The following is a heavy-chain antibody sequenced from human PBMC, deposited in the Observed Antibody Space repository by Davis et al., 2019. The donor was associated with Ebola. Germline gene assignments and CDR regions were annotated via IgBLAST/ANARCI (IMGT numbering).Heavy chain of an antibody. CDR1: GFTFGDYA. V-gene: IGHV3-23*01. J-gene: IGHJ6*02. Sequence: PGGSLRLSCAASGFTFGDYAMTWVRQAPGKGLEWVSVISGSAGVIYHADSVKGRFTISRDNSKNTVSLQMNSLRVEDTALYYCARPYYGSGIVSAFYGLDVWGQGTTVTVYS. CDR3: ARPYYGSGIVSAFYGLDV. CDR2: ISGSAGVI. D-gene: IGHD3-10*01.